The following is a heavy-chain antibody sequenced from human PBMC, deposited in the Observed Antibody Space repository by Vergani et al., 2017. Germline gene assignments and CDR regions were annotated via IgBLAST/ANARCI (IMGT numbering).Heavy chain of an antibody. Sequence: QLQLQESGPGLVKPSETLSLTCTVSGGSISSSSYYWGWIRQPPGKGLEWIGSIYYSGSTYYNPSLKSRVTISVDTSKNQFSLKLSSVTAADTAVYYCARLSVGAIWSWFDPWGQGTLVTVSS. D-gene: IGHD1-26*01. CDR3: ARLSVGAIWSWFDP. J-gene: IGHJ5*02. CDR1: GGSISSSSYY. CDR2: IYYSGST. V-gene: IGHV4-39*01.